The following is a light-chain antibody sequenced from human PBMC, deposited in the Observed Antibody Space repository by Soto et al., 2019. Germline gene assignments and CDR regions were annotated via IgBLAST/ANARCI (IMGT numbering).Light chain of an antibody. Sequence: EIVMTQSPATLSVSPGERATLSCRASQSVSNNLAWYQQKSGQAPRLLIHGTSTRATDIPARFSGSGSGTAFTLTISSLQSEDFAVYYCQQHDNWPRTFGQGTKVEIK. CDR2: GTS. V-gene: IGKV3-15*01. J-gene: IGKJ1*01. CDR3: QQHDNWPRT. CDR1: QSVSNN.